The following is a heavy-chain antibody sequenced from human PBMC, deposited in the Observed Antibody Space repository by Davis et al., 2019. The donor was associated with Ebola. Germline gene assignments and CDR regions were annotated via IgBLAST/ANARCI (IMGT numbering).Heavy chain of an antibody. CDR2: INQDGSDQ. CDR1: GFSFSSYW. Sequence: GESLKISCAASGFSFSSYWLSWVRQAPGQGLEWVANINQDGSDQQYVGSVKGRFTVSRDNAKNSLYLQLNSLRAEDTAMYYCSRLRRAEAENYWGQGTLVTVSS. J-gene: IGHJ4*02. CDR3: SRLRRAEAENY. V-gene: IGHV3-7*03. D-gene: IGHD1-14*01.